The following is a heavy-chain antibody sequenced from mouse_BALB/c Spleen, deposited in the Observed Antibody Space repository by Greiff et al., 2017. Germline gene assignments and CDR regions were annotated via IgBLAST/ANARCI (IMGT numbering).Heavy chain of an antibody. V-gene: IGHV5-9-4*01. Sequence: EVKVVESGGGLVKPGGSLKLSCAASGFTFSSYAMSWVRQSPEKRLEWVAEISSGGSYTYYPDTVTGRFTISRDNAKNTLYLEMSSLRSEDTAMYYYERDKGYYRRDEGSWFAYWGQGTLVTVSA. D-gene: IGHD2-14*01. CDR3: ERDKGYYRRDEGSWFAY. CDR1: GFTFSSYA. J-gene: IGHJ3*01. CDR2: ISSGGSYT.